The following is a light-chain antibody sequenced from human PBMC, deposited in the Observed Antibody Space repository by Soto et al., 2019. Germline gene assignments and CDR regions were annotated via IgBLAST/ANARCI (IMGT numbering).Light chain of an antibody. V-gene: IGLV1-51*01. CDR2: DDN. CDR1: SSNIGGNS. J-gene: IGLJ1*01. CDR3: GSWDSSRSAYV. Sequence: QPVLTSPHSVSAAPGQELTISCAGSSSNIGGNSVSWYQQLPATAPKLLIYDDNKPPSGIPDRFSGSKSGTSATLGITGFQTGDDADYYSGSWDSSRSAYVFGTRTTV.